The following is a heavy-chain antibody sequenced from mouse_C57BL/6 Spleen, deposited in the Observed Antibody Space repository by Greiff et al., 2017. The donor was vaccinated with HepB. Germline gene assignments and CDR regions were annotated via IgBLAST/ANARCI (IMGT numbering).Heavy chain of an antibody. CDR3: ARASSYNYAMDY. CDR2: INPSNGGT. J-gene: IGHJ4*01. CDR1: GYTFTSYW. D-gene: IGHD1-1*01. V-gene: IGHV1-53*01. Sequence: QVQLQQPGPELVKPGASVKLSCKASGYTFTSYWMHWVKQRPGQGLEWIGNINPSNGGTNYNEKFKSKATLTVDKSSSTAYMQLSSLTSEDSAVYYCARASSYNYAMDYWGQGTSVTVSS.